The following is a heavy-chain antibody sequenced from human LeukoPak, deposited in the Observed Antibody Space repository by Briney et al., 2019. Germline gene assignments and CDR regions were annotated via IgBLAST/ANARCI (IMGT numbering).Heavy chain of an antibody. J-gene: IGHJ4*02. Sequence: ASVKVSCKASGYTCTSYDINWVRQATGQGLEWMGWMNPNSGNTGYAQKFQGRVTMTRNTSISTAYMELSSLRSEDTAVYYCARGQILRFLEWLQREGVAFDYWGQGTLVTVSS. D-gene: IGHD3-3*01. CDR1: GYTCTSYD. CDR3: ARGQILRFLEWLQREGVAFDY. CDR2: MNPNSGNT. V-gene: IGHV1-8*01.